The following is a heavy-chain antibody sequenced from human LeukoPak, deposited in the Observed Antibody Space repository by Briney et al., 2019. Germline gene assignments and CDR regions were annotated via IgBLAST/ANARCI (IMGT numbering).Heavy chain of an antibody. J-gene: IGHJ4*02. V-gene: IGHV4-59*08. CDR1: GGSISSYY. CDR2: IYYSGST. D-gene: IGHD5-24*01. CDR3: ARRRDGYNWDYFDY. Sequence: SETLSLTCTVSGGSISSYYWSWIRQPPGKGLEWIGYIYYSGSTNYNPSLKSRVTISVDTSKNQFSLKLSSVTGADTAVYYCARRRDGYNWDYFDYWGQGTLVTVSS.